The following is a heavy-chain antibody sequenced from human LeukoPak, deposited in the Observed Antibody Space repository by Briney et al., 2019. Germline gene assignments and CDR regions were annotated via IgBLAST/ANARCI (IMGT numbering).Heavy chain of an antibody. CDR3: AKDTGGWYSGDY. CDR1: GFTFSSYG. V-gene: IGHV3-30*02. J-gene: IGHJ4*02. D-gene: IGHD6-19*01. CDR2: IRYDGSNK. Sequence: PGGSLRLSCAASGFTFSSYGMHWVRRAPGKGLEWVAFIRYDGSNKYYADSVKGRFTISRDNSKNTLYLQMNSLRAEDTAVYYCAKDTGGWYSGDYWGQGTLVTVSS.